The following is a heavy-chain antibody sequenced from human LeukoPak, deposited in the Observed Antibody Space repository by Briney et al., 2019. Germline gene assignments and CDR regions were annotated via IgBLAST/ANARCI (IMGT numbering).Heavy chain of an antibody. D-gene: IGHD3-9*01. CDR2: IWYDGADK. CDR3: ARGWYYDILAGPQGADF. V-gene: IGHV3-33*01. Sequence: PGGSLRLSCAASGFTFGHYGMHWVRQAPGKGLEWVAVIWYDGADKYYADSVKGRFTISRDDAKHTVYLQMNTLRAEDTAVYYCARGWYYDILAGPQGADFWGQGTLVTVSS. J-gene: IGHJ4*02. CDR1: GFTFGHYG.